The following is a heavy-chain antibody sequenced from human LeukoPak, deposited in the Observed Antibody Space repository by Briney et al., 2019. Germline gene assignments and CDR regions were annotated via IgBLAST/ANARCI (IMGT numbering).Heavy chain of an antibody. CDR2: IYYSGST. CDR1: GGSISSYY. CDR3: ARDLGIAAAGDHYYYYGMDV. V-gene: IGHV4-59*01. D-gene: IGHD6-13*01. Sequence: KASQTLSLTCTVSGGSISSYYWSWIRQPPGKGLEWIGYIYYSGSTNYNPSLKSRVTISVDTSKNQFSLKLSSVTAADTAVYYCARDLGIAAAGDHYYYYGMDVWGQGTTVTVPS. J-gene: IGHJ6*02.